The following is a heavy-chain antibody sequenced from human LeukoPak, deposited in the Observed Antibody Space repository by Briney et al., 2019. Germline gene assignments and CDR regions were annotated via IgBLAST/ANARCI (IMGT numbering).Heavy chain of an antibody. CDR3: ARDFGSTTVAPDYFDY. V-gene: IGHV3-48*03. D-gene: IGHD4-17*01. Sequence: PGGSLILSCAASGFTFSSYEMNWVRQVPGKGLEWVSYISRSGSNKHYADSVKGRFTISRDNAKNSLYLQMNSLRAEDTAVYYCARDFGSTTVAPDYFDYWGQGTLVTVSS. CDR1: GFTFSSYE. J-gene: IGHJ4*02. CDR2: ISRSGSNK.